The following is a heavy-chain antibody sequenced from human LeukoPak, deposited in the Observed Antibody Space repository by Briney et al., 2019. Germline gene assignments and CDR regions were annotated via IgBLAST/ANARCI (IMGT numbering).Heavy chain of an antibody. CDR3: ARVIGPRGFSGKYYFDY. CDR2: IYYSGST. J-gene: IGHJ4*02. Sequence: TTSETLSLTCTVSGGSISSGGYYWSWIRQHPGKGLEWIGYIYYSGSTYYNPSLKSRVTISVDTSKNQFSLKLSSVTAADTAVYYCARVIGPRGFSGKYYFDYWGQGTLVTVSS. V-gene: IGHV4-31*03. D-gene: IGHD3-10*01. CDR1: GGSISSGGYY.